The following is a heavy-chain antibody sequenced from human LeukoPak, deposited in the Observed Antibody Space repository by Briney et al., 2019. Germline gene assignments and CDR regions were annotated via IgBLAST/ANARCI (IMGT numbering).Heavy chain of an antibody. Sequence: SVKVSCKASEGTFSSYTISWVRQAPGQGLEWMGRIIPILGIANYAQKFQGRVTITADKSTSTAYMELSSLRSEDTGVYYCARAASYSSGWIKDEIWGQGTMVTVSS. CDR2: IIPILGIA. CDR3: ARAASYSSGWIKDEI. D-gene: IGHD6-19*01. J-gene: IGHJ3*02. V-gene: IGHV1-69*02. CDR1: EGTFSSYT.